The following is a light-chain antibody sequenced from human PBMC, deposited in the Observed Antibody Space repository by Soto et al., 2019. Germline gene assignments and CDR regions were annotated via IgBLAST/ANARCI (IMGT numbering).Light chain of an antibody. CDR3: QKYGGSPRK. J-gene: IGKJ1*01. Sequence: EIVSTHSPATLSFSPQESATLSFRSSQSVRSYLAWYQQKPGQAPRLLIYGASTRATGIPARFSGSGSGTEFTLTISRLEPEDFAVYYCQKYGGSPRKFGQGTKVDIK. CDR2: GAS. CDR1: QSVRSY. V-gene: IGKV3-20*01.